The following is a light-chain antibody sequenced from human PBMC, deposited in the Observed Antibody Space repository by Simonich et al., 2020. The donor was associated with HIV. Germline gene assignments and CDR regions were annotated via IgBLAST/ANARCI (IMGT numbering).Light chain of an antibody. V-gene: IGKV4-1*01. CDR1: QSVLYSSNNKNY. J-gene: IGKJ2*01. CDR2: WAA. Sequence: DIVMTQSPDSLAVSLGERATINCKSSQSVLYSSNNKNYLAWYQHKPGQPPKLLIYWAATRESGVPDRFSGRGSGTDFTLTISSLQAEDVAVYYCQQYYDTPYSFGQGTKVEIK. CDR3: QQYYDTPYS.